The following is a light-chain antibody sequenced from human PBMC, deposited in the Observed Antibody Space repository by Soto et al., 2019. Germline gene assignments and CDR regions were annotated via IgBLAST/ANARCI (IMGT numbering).Light chain of an antibody. Sequence: DIQMTQSPSTLSASVGDRVTITWRASQSISSWLAWYQQKPGKAPKLLIYDASSLESGVPSRFSGSGSGTDFTLTISCLQSEDFATYYCQQYYSYPRTFGQGTRLEIK. CDR1: QSISSW. J-gene: IGKJ5*01. V-gene: IGKV1-5*01. CDR2: DAS. CDR3: QQYYSYPRT.